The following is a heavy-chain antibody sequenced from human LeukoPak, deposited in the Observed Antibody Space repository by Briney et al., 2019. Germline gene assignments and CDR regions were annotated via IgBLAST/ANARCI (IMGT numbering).Heavy chain of an antibody. V-gene: IGHV1-69*05. Sequence: GSSVKVSCKASGGTFSSYAISWVRQAPGQGLEWMGGIIPIFGTANYAQKFQGRVTMTRDTSISTAYMELSRLRSDDTAVYYCARGSNTWIQLCLNYWGQGTLVTVSS. CDR1: GGTFSSYA. CDR3: ARGSNTWIQLCLNY. J-gene: IGHJ4*02. CDR2: IIPIFGTA. D-gene: IGHD5-18*01.